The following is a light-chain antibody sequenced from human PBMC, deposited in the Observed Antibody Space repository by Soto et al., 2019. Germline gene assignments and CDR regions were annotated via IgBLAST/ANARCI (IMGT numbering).Light chain of an antibody. J-gene: IGKJ1*01. V-gene: IGKV3-15*01. Sequence: EIVLPQSPATLSLSPGERATLSCRASQSVSSFLAWYQQRPGQAPRLLIAGATTRATGIPARFSGSGSVTDFTLTISSLQSEDFAVYYCQQSNNWPWTFGQGTKVDIK. CDR2: GAT. CDR1: QSVSSF. CDR3: QQSNNWPWT.